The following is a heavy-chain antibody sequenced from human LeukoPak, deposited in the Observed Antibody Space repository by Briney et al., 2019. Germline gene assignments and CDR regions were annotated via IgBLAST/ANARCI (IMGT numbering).Heavy chain of an antibody. D-gene: IGHD2-15*01. Sequence: GGSLRLSCAASGFTFSSYSMNWVRQAPGKGLEWVSSISSSSSYIYYADSVKGRFTISRDNAKNLLYLQMNSLRAEDTAVYYCARARPTPGAFDIWGQGTMVTVSS. CDR2: ISSSSSYI. J-gene: IGHJ3*02. CDR1: GFTFSSYS. CDR3: ARARPTPGAFDI. V-gene: IGHV3-21*01.